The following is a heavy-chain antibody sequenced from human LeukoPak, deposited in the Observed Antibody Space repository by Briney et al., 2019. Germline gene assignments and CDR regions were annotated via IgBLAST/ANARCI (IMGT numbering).Heavy chain of an antibody. V-gene: IGHV4-59*01. CDR3: ARLLGSRWYTTHFDY. J-gene: IGHJ4*02. CDR1: GFTFSDFW. Sequence: GSLRLSCAGSGFTFSDFWMTWVRQTPGKGLEWIGYIYYTENANYNPSLKSRVTISVDTPKNQFSLKLSSVTAADTAVYYCARLLGSRWYTTHFDYWGQGTLVTVSS. CDR2: IYYTENA. D-gene: IGHD6-13*01.